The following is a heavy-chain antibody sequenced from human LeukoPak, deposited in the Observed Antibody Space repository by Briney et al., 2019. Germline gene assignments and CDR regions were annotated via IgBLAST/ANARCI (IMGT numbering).Heavy chain of an antibody. D-gene: IGHD3-16*01. CDR3: ARTSPTSHFDF. J-gene: IGHJ4*02. CDR2: INGDGSNS. CDR1: GFTFTTYW. Sequence: GGSLRLSCVASGFTFTTYWMHWVRQAPGKGLVWVSRINGDGSNSNYADSVKGRYTISRDNARNTLYLQMNGLRAEDTALYYCARTSPTSHFDFWGQGTLVAVSS. V-gene: IGHV3-74*01.